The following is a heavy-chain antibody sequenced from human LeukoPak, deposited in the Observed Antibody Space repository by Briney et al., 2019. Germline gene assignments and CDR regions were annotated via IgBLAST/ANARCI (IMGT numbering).Heavy chain of an antibody. CDR2: IYYSGNT. J-gene: IGHJ5*02. CDR3: ARVGWGNAAAHPNWLDP. Sequence: SETLSLTCTVSGGSISATTYYWGWIRQPPGTGLEWIANIYYSGNTACNPSLKSRVTISIDTSKNQFSLRLNSVTAADTAVYYCARVGWGNAAAHPNWLDPWGQGILVTVSS. CDR1: GGSISATTYY. V-gene: IGHV4-39*07. D-gene: IGHD6-6*01.